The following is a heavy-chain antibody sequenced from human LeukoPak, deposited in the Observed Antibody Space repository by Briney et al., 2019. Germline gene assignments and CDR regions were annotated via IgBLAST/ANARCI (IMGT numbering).Heavy chain of an antibody. CDR2: IYYSGRT. CDR3: ARGRPYSGGYHLDY. J-gene: IGHJ4*02. Sequence: SETLSLTCAVYGGSFSGYYWSWIRQPPGKGLEWIGNIYYSGRTYYSPSLKSRVTMSVDTSKNQFSLKLDSVTAADTAVYYCARGRPYSGGYHLDYWGQGTLVTVSA. D-gene: IGHD1-26*01. CDR1: GGSFSGYY. V-gene: IGHV4-34*01.